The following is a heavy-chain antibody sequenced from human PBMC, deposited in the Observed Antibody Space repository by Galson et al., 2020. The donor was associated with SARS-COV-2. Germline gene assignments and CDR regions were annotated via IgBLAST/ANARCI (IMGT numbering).Heavy chain of an antibody. V-gene: IGHV3-30*04. D-gene: IGHD6-13*01. Sequence: QLGESLKISCAASGFTFSSYAMHWVRQAPGKGLEWVAVISYDGSNKYYADSVKGRFTISRDNSKNTLYLQMNSLRAEDTAVYYCVRDPSRAAADQGAFDSWGPGTMVTVSP. CDR1: GFTFSSYA. CDR3: VRDPSRAAADQGAFDS. J-gene: IGHJ3*01. CDR2: ISYDGSNK.